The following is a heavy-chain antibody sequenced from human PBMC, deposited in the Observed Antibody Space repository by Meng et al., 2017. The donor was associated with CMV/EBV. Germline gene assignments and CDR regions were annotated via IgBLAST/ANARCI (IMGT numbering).Heavy chain of an antibody. CDR2: IYYSGST. Sequence: TCTVSGGSISSSSYYWGWIRQPPGKGLEWIGSIYYSGSTYYNPSLKSRVTISVDTSKNQFSLKLSSVTAADTAVYYCARQVSWVDPWGQGTLVTVSS. CDR1: GGSISSSSYY. J-gene: IGHJ5*02. V-gene: IGHV4-39*01. CDR3: ARQVSWVDP.